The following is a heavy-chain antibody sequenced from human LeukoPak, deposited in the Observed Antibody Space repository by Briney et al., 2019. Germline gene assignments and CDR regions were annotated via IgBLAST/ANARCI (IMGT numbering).Heavy chain of an antibody. J-gene: IGHJ4*02. Sequence: ASVKVSCRASGYTLTGYYMHWVRQAPGQGLEWMGWINPNSGGTNYAQKFQGRVTMTRDTSISTAYMELSRLRSDDTAVYYCARDVDGYNFMVYWGQGTLVTVSS. V-gene: IGHV1-2*02. CDR1: GYTLTGYY. D-gene: IGHD5-24*01. CDR2: INPNSGGT. CDR3: ARDVDGYNFMVY.